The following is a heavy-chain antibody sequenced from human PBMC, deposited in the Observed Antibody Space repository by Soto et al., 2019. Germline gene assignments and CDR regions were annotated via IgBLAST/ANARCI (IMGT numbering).Heavy chain of an antibody. V-gene: IGHV4-39*01. D-gene: IGHD3-22*01. CDR2: IYYSGST. CDR3: ARRLYYDSSGFEGGGMDV. Sequence: PSETLSLTCAVSGGSISSGGYYWGWIRHPPGKGLEWIGSIYYSGSTYYNPSLKSRVTISVDTSKNQFSLKLSSVTAADTAVYYCARRLYYDSSGFEGGGMDVWGQGTTVTVSS. CDR1: GGSISSGGYY. J-gene: IGHJ6*02.